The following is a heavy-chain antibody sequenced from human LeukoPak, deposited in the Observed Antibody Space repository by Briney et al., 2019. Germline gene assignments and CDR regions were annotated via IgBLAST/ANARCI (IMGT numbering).Heavy chain of an antibody. Sequence: GGSLRLSCAASGFTFSNNGMTWVRQAPGKGVEWVTGISDGGDTTYDAGSVKGRFTVSRDKSKNILYLQMNSLRAEDTAIYYCAKTQGFFDHWGQGSLVTVSS. CDR1: GFTFSNNG. CDR2: ISDGGDTT. J-gene: IGHJ4*02. V-gene: IGHV3-23*01. CDR3: AKTQGFFDH.